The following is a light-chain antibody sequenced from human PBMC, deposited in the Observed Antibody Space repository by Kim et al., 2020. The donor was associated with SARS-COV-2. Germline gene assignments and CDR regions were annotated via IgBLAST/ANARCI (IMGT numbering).Light chain of an antibody. CDR3: GADHGSGSNCWM. CDR2: VGTGGIVG. CDR1: SGYSNYK. Sequence: QLVLTQPPSASASLGASVTLTCTLSSGYSNYKVDWYQQRPGKGPRFVMRVGTGGIVGSKGDGIPDRFSVLGSGLNRYLTIKNIQEEDESDYHCGADHGSGSNCWMFGGGTQLTVL. J-gene: IGLJ3*02. V-gene: IGLV9-49*01.